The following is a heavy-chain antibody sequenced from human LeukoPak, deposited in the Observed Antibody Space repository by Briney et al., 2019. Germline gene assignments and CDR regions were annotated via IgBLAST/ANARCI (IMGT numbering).Heavy chain of an antibody. V-gene: IGHV1-8*01. CDR1: VYTFTGYD. CDR3: TRGSLSGSSRDY. Sequence: ASVRVSCKASVYTFTGYDINWVRQATGQGLEWMGWMNPNTGDPGYAQKFQGRVTMTRNSSIDTAYMELSGLRSEDTAVYYCTRGSLSGSSRDYWGQGTLLTVSS. J-gene: IGHJ4*02. CDR2: MNPNTGDP. D-gene: IGHD1-26*01.